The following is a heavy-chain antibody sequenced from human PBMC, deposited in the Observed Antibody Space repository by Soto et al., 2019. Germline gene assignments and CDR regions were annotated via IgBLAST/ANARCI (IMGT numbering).Heavy chain of an antibody. CDR1: GDSIGNSH. CDR2: IYYSGST. D-gene: IGHD5-12*01. V-gene: IGHV4-59*01. J-gene: IGHJ6*02. CDR3: AREREMATPTGDYYYGMDV. Sequence: SETLSLTCTVSGDSIGNSHWSWIRQPPGKGPEWIGYIYYSGSTNYNPSLKSRVTISVDTSKNQFSLKLSSVTAADTAVYYCAREREMATPTGDYYYGMDVWGQGTTVTVSS.